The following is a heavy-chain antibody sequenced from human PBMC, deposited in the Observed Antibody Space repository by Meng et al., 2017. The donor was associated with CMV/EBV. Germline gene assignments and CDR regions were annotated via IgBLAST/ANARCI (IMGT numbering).Heavy chain of an antibody. Sequence: SELLSLTCTVFGGPISSYYWSWIRQLPGKGLEWIGYIYYSGSTNYNPSLKSRVTISVDTSKNQFSLKLSSVAAADTAVYCCARVGVGESFDYWGQGTLVTVSS. D-gene: IGHD3-10*01. CDR2: IYYSGST. J-gene: IGHJ4*02. CDR1: GGPISSYY. V-gene: IGHV4-59*01. CDR3: ARVGVGESFDY.